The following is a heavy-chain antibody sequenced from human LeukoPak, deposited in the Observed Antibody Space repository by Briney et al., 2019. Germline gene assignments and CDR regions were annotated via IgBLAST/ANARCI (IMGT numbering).Heavy chain of an antibody. CDR1: GFTFSSYA. CDR2: ISGSGGST. Sequence: PGGSLRLSCAASGFTFSSYAMSWVRQAPGKGLEWVSAISGSGGSTYYAGSVKGRFTISRDNCKNTLYLQMNSLRAEDTAVYYCAKGWESVTTEGLFDYWGQGTLVTVSS. J-gene: IGHJ4*02. D-gene: IGHD4-11*01. V-gene: IGHV3-23*01. CDR3: AKGWESVTTEGLFDY.